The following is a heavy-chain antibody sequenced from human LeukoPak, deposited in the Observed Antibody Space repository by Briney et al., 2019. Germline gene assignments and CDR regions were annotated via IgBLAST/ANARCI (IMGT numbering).Heavy chain of an antibody. CDR2: ISWNSGSI. V-gene: IGHV3-9*01. CDR3: ARLVYDAFDI. Sequence: GGSLRLSCAASGFTFDDYAMHWVRQAPGKGLEWVSGISWNSGSIGYADSVKGRFAISRDNAKNSLYLQMNSLRAEDTAVYYCARLVYDAFDIWGQGTMVTVSS. J-gene: IGHJ3*02. CDR1: GFTFDDYA. D-gene: IGHD2-21*01.